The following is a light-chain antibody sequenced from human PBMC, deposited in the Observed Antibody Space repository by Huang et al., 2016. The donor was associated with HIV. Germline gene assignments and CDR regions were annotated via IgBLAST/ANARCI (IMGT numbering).Light chain of an antibody. J-gene: IGKJ4*01. Sequence: EIVLTQSPATLSLSPGERATLSGRASQSVSIYLAWYQQNPAQAPRLPIYDASNRATGIPARFSGSGSGTDFTLTISSLEPEDFAVYYCQQRSNWLTFGGGTKVEIK. CDR2: DAS. CDR3: QQRSNWLT. V-gene: IGKV3-11*01. CDR1: QSVSIY.